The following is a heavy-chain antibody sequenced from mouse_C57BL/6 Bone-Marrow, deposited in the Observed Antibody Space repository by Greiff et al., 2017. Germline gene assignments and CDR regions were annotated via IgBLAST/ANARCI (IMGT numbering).Heavy chain of an antibody. V-gene: IGHV5-4*03. CDR2: ISDGGSYT. Sequence: DVKLVESGGGLVKPGGSLKLSCAASGFTFSSYAMSWVRQTPEKRLEWVATISDGGSYTYYPDNVKGRFTISRDNAKNNLYLQMSHLKSEDTAMYYCARKDYYGSSYAMDYWGQGTSVTVSS. J-gene: IGHJ4*01. CDR1: GFTFSSYA. CDR3: ARKDYYGSSYAMDY. D-gene: IGHD1-1*01.